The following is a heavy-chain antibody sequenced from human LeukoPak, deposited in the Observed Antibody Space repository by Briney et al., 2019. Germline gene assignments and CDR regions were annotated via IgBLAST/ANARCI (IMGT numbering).Heavy chain of an antibody. CDR3: TSFFETN. J-gene: IGHJ4*02. CDR1: GFTFSSYA. V-gene: IGHV3-74*01. CDR2: VNNDGSAT. D-gene: IGHD2/OR15-2a*01. Sequence: GGPLRLSCAASGFTFSSYAMHWVRQAPGKGLVWVSHVNNDGSATSYADSVKGRFTISRDSAKNTVYLHMNSLRVEDTAVYYCTSFFETNWGQGTLVTVSS.